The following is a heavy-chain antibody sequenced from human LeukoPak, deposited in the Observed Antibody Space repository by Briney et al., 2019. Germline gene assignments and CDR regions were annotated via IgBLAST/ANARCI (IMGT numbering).Heavy chain of an antibody. CDR1: GYSISTGNY. CDR2: IYHTRSS. J-gene: IGHJ4*02. D-gene: IGHD3-22*01. CDR3: ARRPDLMYYYDSSGSLFDY. V-gene: IGHV4-38-2*02. Sequence: PSETLSLTCTVSGYSISTGNYWGWIRQPPGKGLEWIGSIYHTRSSYYNPSLKSRVTISVDKSKNQFSLKLSSVTAADTAVYYCARRPDLMYYYDSSGSLFDYWGQGTLVTVSS.